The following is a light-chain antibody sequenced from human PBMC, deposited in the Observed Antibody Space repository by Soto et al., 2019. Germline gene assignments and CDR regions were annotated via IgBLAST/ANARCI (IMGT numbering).Light chain of an antibody. V-gene: IGLV4-69*01. J-gene: IGLJ3*02. CDR1: SGHSSYA. CDR2: LNSDGRH. CDR3: QTWGTGIQV. Sequence: QSVLTQSPSASASLGASVKLTCTLSSGHSSYAIAWHQQQSERGPRYLMKLNSDGRHFKGDGIPDRFSGSSSGAERYLTISSLQSDDEADYYCQTWGTGIQVFGGGTKLTVL.